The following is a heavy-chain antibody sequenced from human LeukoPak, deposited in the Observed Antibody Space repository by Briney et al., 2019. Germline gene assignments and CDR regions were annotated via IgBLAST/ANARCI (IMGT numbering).Heavy chain of an antibody. CDR2: INHSGST. Sequence: SETLSLTCTVYGGSFSGYYWSWIRQPPGKGLEWIGEINHSGSTNYNPSLKSRVTISVDTSKNQFSLRLTSVTAADTAVYYCARGGYYGSGSYLPGKDWGQGTLVTVSS. D-gene: IGHD3-10*01. CDR3: ARGGYYGSGSYLPGKD. CDR1: GGSFSGYY. J-gene: IGHJ4*02. V-gene: IGHV4-34*01.